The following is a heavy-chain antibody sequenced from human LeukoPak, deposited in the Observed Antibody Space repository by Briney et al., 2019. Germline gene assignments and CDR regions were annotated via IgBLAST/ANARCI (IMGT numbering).Heavy chain of an antibody. V-gene: IGHV4-39*07. D-gene: IGHD3-10*01. Sequence: SETLSLTCTVSGGSISSSSYYWGWIRQPPGEGLEWIGSIYYSGSTYYNPSLKSRVTISVDTSKNQFSLKLSSVTAADTAVYYCARVDYYGSGSQGYWGQGTLVTVSS. J-gene: IGHJ4*02. CDR2: IYYSGST. CDR3: ARVDYYGSGSQGY. CDR1: GGSISSSSYY.